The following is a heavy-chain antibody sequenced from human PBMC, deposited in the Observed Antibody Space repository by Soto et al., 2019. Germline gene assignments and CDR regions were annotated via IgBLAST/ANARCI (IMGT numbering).Heavy chain of an antibody. CDR3: ARVRRTSMAYFDY. J-gene: IGHJ4*02. Sequence: GGSLRLSCAASGFTVSSNYMSWVRQAPGKGLEWVSVIYSGGSTYYADSVKGRFTISRDNSKNTLYLQMNSLRAEDTAVYYCARVRRTSMAYFDYWGQGTLVTVSS. CDR2: IYSGGST. CDR1: GFTVSSNY. V-gene: IGHV3-66*01.